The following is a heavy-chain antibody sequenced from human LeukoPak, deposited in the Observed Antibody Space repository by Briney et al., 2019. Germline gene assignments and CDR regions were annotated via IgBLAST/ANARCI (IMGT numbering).Heavy chain of an antibody. J-gene: IGHJ5*02. CDR3: ARVLHKRNYDSSDYYGS. CDR1: GFTFSSYG. Sequence: GRSLRLSCAASGFTFSSYGMHWVRQAPGKGLEWVAFIRYDGSNKYYADSVNGRFTISRDNAKNSLYLQLNSLRAEDTAVYYCARVLHKRNYDSSDYYGSWGQGTLVTVSS. D-gene: IGHD3-22*01. CDR2: IRYDGSNK. V-gene: IGHV3-33*01.